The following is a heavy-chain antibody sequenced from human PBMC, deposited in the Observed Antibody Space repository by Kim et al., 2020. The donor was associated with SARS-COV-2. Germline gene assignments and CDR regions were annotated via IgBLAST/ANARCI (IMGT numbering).Heavy chain of an antibody. CDR3: ARTPRTSSGWSYYFDY. J-gene: IGHJ4*01. V-gene: IGHV3-30*04. CDR2: ISYDGSNK. D-gene: IGHD6-19*01. CDR1: GFTFSSYA. Sequence: GGSLRLSCAASGFTFSSYAMHWVRQAPGKGLEWVAVISYDGSNKYYADSVKGRFTISRDNSKNTLYLQMNSLRAEDTAVYYCARTPRTSSGWSYYFDYWG.